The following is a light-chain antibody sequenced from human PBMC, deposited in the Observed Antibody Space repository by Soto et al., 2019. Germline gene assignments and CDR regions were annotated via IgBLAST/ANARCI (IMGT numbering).Light chain of an antibody. CDR2: EDN. Sequence: QSALTQPASVSGSPGQSITISCSGSSGDVGAYNLVSWYQQHPGKAPRLIIFEDNKRPSGVSNRFSGSKSANTASLTIAGLQAGDEDDYYCCSYAGGNAWVFGGGTKLTVL. CDR1: SGDVGAYNL. J-gene: IGLJ3*02. V-gene: IGLV2-23*01. CDR3: CSYAGGNAWV.